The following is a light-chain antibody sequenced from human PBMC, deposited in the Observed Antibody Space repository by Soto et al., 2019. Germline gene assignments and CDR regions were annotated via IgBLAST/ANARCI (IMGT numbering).Light chain of an antibody. CDR3: SSYKSSSTPYV. V-gene: IGLV2-14*01. Sequence: QPALTQPASVSGSPGQSITISCTGTSSDVGGYNYVSWYQQHPGKAPKLMIYEVSNRPSGVSNRFSGSKSGNTASLTISGLQAEDEADYYCSSYKSSSTPYVFGTGTKVTVL. CDR2: EVS. CDR1: SSDVGGYNY. J-gene: IGLJ1*01.